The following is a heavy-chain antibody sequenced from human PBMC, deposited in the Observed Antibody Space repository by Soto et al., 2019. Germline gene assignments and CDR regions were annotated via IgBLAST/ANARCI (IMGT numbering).Heavy chain of an antibody. D-gene: IGHD3-22*01. CDR3: ARDFYYYDSSGYYYSAYGMDV. CDR2: ISSSSSTI. CDR1: GFTFSSYS. Sequence: PGGSLRLSCAASGFTFSSYSMNWVRQAPGKGLEWVSYISSSSSTIYYADSVKGRFTISRDNAKNSLYLQMNSLRDEDTAVYYCARDFYYYDSSGYYYSAYGMDVWGQGTTVTVSS. J-gene: IGHJ6*02. V-gene: IGHV3-48*02.